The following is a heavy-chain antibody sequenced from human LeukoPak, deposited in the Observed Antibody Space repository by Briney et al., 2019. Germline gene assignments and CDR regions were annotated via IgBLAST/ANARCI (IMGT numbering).Heavy chain of an antibody. CDR3: VRDRDPRGNYFDY. CDR2: MRQDGGEK. CDR1: GLTFSSYW. D-gene: IGHD2-21*02. V-gene: IGHV3-7*01. J-gene: IGHJ4*02. Sequence: GGSLRLSCAASGLTFSSYWMGWVRQAPGKGLEGVANMRQDGGEKYYFGPLNGRFTISRDNAKNSVYLQMNSLTAEDTGVYYCVRDRDPRGNYFDYWGQGTLVTVSS.